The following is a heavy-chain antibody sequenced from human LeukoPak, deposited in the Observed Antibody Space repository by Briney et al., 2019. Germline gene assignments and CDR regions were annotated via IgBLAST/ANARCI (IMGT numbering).Heavy chain of an antibody. J-gene: IGHJ4*02. CDR1: GFTFSSHA. D-gene: IGHD2-2*02. CDR3: ARGRAIWSKDY. CDR2: ISGSGGST. Sequence: GGSLRLSRAASGFTFSSHAMSWVRQAPGKGLEWVSAISGSGGSTYYADSVKGRFTISRDNAKNSLYLQMNSLRAEDTAVYYCARGRAIWSKDYWGQGTLVTVSS. V-gene: IGHV3-23*01.